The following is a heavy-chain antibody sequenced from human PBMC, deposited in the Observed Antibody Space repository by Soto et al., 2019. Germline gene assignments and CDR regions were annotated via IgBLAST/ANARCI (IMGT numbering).Heavy chain of an antibody. D-gene: IGHD3-22*01. J-gene: IGHJ3*02. CDR3: ATVSTPISYYDSSGYREGDAFDI. Sequence: ASVKVSCKVSGYTLTELSMHWVRQAPGKGLEWMGGFDPEDGETIYAQKFQGRVTMTEDTSTDTAYMELSSLRSEDTAVYYCATVSTPISYYDSSGYREGDAFDIWGQAPMVTVSS. CDR1: GYTLTELS. V-gene: IGHV1-24*01. CDR2: FDPEDGET.